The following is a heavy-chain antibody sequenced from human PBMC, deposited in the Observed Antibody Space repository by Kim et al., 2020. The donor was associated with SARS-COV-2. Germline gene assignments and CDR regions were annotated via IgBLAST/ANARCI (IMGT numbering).Heavy chain of an antibody. V-gene: IGHV3-30-3*01. D-gene: IGHD1-1*01. CDR2: ISYDGSNK. Sequence: GGSLRLSCAASGFTFSSYAMHWVRQAPGKGLEWVAVISYDGSNKYYADSVKGRFTISRDNSKNTLYLQMNSLRAEDTAVYYCASALDRGAFDYWGQGTLVTVSS. CDR1: GFTFSSYA. J-gene: IGHJ4*02. CDR3: ASALDRGAFDY.